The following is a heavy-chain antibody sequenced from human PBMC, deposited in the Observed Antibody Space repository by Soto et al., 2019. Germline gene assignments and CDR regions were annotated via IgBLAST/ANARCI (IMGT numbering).Heavy chain of an antibody. Sequence: QVQLVESGGGVVQPGRSLRLSCAASGFTFSSYGMHWVRQAPGKGLEWVAVISYDGSNKYYADSVKGRFTISRDNSKNTLYLQMNSLRAEDTAVYYCAKDGYGVNSGDYYYAGMDVWGQGTTVTVSS. CDR2: ISYDGSNK. CDR1: GFTFSSYG. D-gene: IGHD4-17*01. V-gene: IGHV3-30*18. J-gene: IGHJ6*02. CDR3: AKDGYGVNSGDYYYAGMDV.